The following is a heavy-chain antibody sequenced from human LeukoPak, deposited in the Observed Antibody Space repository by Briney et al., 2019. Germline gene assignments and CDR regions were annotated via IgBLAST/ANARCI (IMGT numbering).Heavy chain of an antibody. Sequence: SVKASCKASGGTFSSYAISWVRQAPGQGLEWMGGIIPIFGTANYAQKFQGRVTITADESTSTAYMELSSLGSEDTAVYYRAREEWYDAFDIWGQGTMVTVSS. CDR1: GGTFSSYA. CDR2: IIPIFGTA. V-gene: IGHV1-69*13. D-gene: IGHD3-3*01. J-gene: IGHJ3*02. CDR3: AREEWYDAFDI.